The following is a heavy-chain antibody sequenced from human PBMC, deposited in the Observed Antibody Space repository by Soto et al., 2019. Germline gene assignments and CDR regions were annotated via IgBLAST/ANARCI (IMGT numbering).Heavy chain of an antibody. CDR2: IYYRGST. CDR1: GDSITRGGYY. D-gene: IGHD2-15*01. CDR3: ARVEVVITRGALDY. J-gene: IGHJ4*02. Sequence: QVQLQESGPGLVKPSQTLSLTCNVSGDSITRGGYYWSWVRQHPGKGLEWLGYIYYRGSTYYNPSLTRRVHITVDTSKKRISLRLSSVTAADTAVYYCARVEVVITRGALDYWGPGTLVTVSS. V-gene: IGHV4-31*03.